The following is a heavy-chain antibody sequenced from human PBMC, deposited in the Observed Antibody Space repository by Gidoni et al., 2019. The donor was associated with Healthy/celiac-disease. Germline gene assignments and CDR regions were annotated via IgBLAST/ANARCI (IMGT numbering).Heavy chain of an antibody. Sequence: QVQLQESGPGLVKPSETLSLTCTVSGGSISSYYWSWIRQPPGKGLEWIGYIYYSGSTNYNPSLKSRVTISVDTSKNQFSLKLSSVTAADTAVYYCARVRDYGDYYYYYYMDVWGKGTTVTVSS. CDR3: ARVRDYGDYYYYYYMDV. CDR1: GGSISSYY. CDR2: IYYSGST. J-gene: IGHJ6*03. D-gene: IGHD4-17*01. V-gene: IGHV4-59*01.